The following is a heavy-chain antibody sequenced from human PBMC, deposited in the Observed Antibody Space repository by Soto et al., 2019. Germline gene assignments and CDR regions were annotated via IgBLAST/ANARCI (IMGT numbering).Heavy chain of an antibody. CDR1: GYTFTSYD. J-gene: IGHJ3*02. Sequence: GASVKVSCKASGYTFTSYDINWVRQATGQGLEWMGWMNPNSGNTGYAQKFQGRVTMTRNTSISTAYMELSSLRSEDTAVYYCARGGYYYDSSGHDAFDIWGQGTMVTVSS. D-gene: IGHD3-22*01. CDR2: MNPNSGNT. V-gene: IGHV1-8*01. CDR3: ARGGYYYDSSGHDAFDI.